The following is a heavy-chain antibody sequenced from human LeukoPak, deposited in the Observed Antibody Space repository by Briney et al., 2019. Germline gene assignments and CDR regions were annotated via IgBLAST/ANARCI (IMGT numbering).Heavy chain of an antibody. V-gene: IGHV1-2*02. D-gene: IGHD3-22*01. CDR3: AREGWVTTRYNYGMDV. CDR1: GSPFTGYY. J-gene: IGHJ6*02. CDR2: FNPNSGGT. Sequence: SVKVSCKASGSPFTGYYMPWVRQAPGQRLEWRGWFNPNSGGTNYAQKFQGRVTMTRDTSISTAYMKPSSLKSDDTAVYYCAREGWVTTRYNYGMDVWGQGTTVTVSS.